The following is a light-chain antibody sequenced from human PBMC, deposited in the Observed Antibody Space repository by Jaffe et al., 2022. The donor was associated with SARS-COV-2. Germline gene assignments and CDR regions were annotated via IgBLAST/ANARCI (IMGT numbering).Light chain of an antibody. V-gene: IGKV4-1*01. Sequence: DIVMTQSPDSLAVSLGERATINCKSSQSVLYSSNNKYYLAWYQQKPGQPPKLLIYWASTRESGVPDRFSGSGSGTDFTLTISNLQAEDVAVYYCQQYYNAPVTFGGGTKVEIK. CDR2: WAS. CDR3: QQYYNAPVT. J-gene: IGKJ4*01. CDR1: QSVLYSSNNKYY.